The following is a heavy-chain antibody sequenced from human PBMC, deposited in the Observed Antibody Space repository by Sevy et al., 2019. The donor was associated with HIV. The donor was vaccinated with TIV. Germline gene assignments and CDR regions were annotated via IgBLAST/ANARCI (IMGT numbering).Heavy chain of an antibody. D-gene: IGHD3-3*01. CDR3: ARVLNLRGSYYDFWSGYFHYYYGMDV. J-gene: IGHJ6*02. CDR1: GFTFSSYW. Sequence: GGSLRLSCAASGFTFSSYWMSRVRQAPGKGLEWVANIKQDGSEKYYVDSVKGRFTISRDNAKNSLYLQMNSLRAEDTAVYYCARVLNLRGSYYDFWSGYFHYYYGMDVWGQGTTVTVSS. V-gene: IGHV3-7*01. CDR2: IKQDGSEK.